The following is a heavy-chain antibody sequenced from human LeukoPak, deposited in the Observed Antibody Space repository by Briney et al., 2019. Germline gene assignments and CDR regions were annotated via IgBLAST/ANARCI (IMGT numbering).Heavy chain of an antibody. V-gene: IGHV3-23*01. J-gene: IGHJ4*02. D-gene: IGHD6-13*01. CDR3: AKDKGLAAAGYFVY. Sequence: GGSLRLSCAVSVFTFSTCAMGWVGQAPGKGLEWVSGISGRGCSTYYAHSLKGRFTISRDNSKDTLFLQMNNLRAEDTAVYYCAKDKGLAAAGYFVYWGQGTLVTVSS. CDR2: ISGRGCST. CDR1: VFTFSTCA.